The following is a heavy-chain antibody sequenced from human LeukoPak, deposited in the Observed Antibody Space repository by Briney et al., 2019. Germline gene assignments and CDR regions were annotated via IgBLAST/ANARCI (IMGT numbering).Heavy chain of an antibody. J-gene: IGHJ4*02. D-gene: IGHD5-12*01. CDR2: IIPIFGTA. V-gene: IGHV1-69*01. Sequence: SVKVSCKASGGTFSSYAISWVRQAPGQGLEWMGGIIPIFGTANYAQKFQGRVTITADESTSTAYMELSSLRSEDTAVYYCARQPGGYSGPFDYWGQGTLVTVSS. CDR1: GGTFSSYA. CDR3: ARQPGGYSGPFDY.